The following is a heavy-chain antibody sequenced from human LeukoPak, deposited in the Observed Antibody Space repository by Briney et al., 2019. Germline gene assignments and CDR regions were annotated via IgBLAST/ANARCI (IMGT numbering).Heavy chain of an antibody. CDR2: ISSSCSYT. D-gene: IGHD3-16*01. V-gene: IGHV3-11*06. J-gene: IGHJ3*02. Sequence: GGSLRLSCAASGFTFSDYYMSWIRQAPGKGLEWVSYISSSCSYTNYADSVKGRFTISRDNAKNSLYLQMNSLRAEDTAVYYCARSKFGDAFDIWGQGTMVTVSS. CDR3: ARSKFGDAFDI. CDR1: GFTFSDYY.